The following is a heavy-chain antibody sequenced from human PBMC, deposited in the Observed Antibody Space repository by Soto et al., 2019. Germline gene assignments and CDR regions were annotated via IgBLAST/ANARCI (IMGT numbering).Heavy chain of an antibody. V-gene: IGHV4-59*01. CDR3: ARDHPHSYGVYYFDY. Sequence: SETLSLTCTVSGGSIRNYYWSWIRQPPGKGLEWIGYVYSSGSTHYNPSLQSRVTISADTSKNQVSLKVNSVTAADTVVYYCARDHPHSYGVYYFDYWGQGTPVTVS. J-gene: IGHJ4*02. D-gene: IGHD5-18*01. CDR2: VYSSGST. CDR1: GGSIRNYY.